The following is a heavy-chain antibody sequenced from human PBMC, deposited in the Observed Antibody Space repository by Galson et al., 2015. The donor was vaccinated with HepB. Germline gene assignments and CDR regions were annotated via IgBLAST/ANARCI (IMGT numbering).Heavy chain of an antibody. D-gene: IGHD3-3*01. V-gene: IGHV3-11*06. Sequence: SLRLSCAASGFTFSDYYMSWVRQAPGKGLEWVSYISSSSSYTNYADSVKGRFTISRDNAKNSLYLQMNSLRAEDTAVYYCARGETIGITIFVVVTPPGYWGQGTLVTVSS. CDR2: ISSSSSYT. CDR3: ARGETIGITIFVVVTPPGY. CDR1: GFTFSDYY. J-gene: IGHJ4*02.